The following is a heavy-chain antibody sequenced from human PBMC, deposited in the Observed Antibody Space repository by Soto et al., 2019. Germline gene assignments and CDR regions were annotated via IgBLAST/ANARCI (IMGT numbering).Heavy chain of an antibody. CDR2: ISYDGSNK. CDR1: GFTFSSYA. Sequence: QVPLVESGGGVVQPGRSLRLSCAASGFTFSSYAMHWVRQAPGKGLEWVAVISYDGSNKYYADSVKGRFTISRDNSKNSLYLQMNSLRAEDTAVYCCARDQWFGGLFDYWGQGTLVTVSS. J-gene: IGHJ4*02. V-gene: IGHV3-30-3*01. D-gene: IGHD3-10*01. CDR3: ARDQWFGGLFDY.